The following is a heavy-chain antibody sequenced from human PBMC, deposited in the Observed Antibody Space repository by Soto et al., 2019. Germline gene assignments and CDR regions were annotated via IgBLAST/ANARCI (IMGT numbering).Heavy chain of an antibody. CDR1: GGSFSGYY. CDR2: INHSGST. D-gene: IGHD3-22*01. CDR3: ARVVTYYYDSSGYLDY. V-gene: IGHV4-34*01. J-gene: IGHJ4*02. Sequence: SETLSLSCAVYGGSFSGYYWTWIRQPPGTGLEWIGEINHSGSTNYNPSLKSRVTISVDTSKNQFSLKLSSVTAADTAVYYCARVVTYYYDSSGYLDYWGQGTLVTVSS.